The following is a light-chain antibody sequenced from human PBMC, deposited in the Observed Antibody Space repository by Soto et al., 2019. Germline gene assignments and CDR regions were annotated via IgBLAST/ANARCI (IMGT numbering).Light chain of an antibody. CDR1: QSVYSN. CDR2: GAS. Sequence: EIVMTQSPATLSVSPGEGATLSCRASQSVYSNLAWYQQTPGQAPRLLIYGASTRAAGTPARFIASGSGTEFTLTISTLQSEDFAVYYCQQYNNWPRTFGQGTKVDI. V-gene: IGKV3-15*01. CDR3: QQYNNWPRT. J-gene: IGKJ1*01.